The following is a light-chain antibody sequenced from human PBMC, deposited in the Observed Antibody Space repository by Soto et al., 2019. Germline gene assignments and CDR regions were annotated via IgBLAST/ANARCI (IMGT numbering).Light chain of an antibody. J-gene: IGLJ2*01. Sequence: QSALTQPPSASGSPGQSVTISCTGTSSDVGGYKYVSWYQQYPGKAPKLMIYEVNMRPSGVPDRFSGSKSGNTASLTVSGLQADDEADYYCSSYAGSSTVVFGGGTKLTVL. CDR3: SSYAGSSTVV. V-gene: IGLV2-8*01. CDR1: SSDVGGYKY. CDR2: EVN.